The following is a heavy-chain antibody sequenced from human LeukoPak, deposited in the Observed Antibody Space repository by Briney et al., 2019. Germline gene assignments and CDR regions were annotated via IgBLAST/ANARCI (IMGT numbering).Heavy chain of an antibody. D-gene: IGHD3-10*01. J-gene: IGHJ4*02. CDR2: ISGSGGST. Sequence: QPGASLRLSCAASGFTFSSYAMSWVRQAPGKGLEWVSAISGSGGSTYYADSVKGRFTISRDNSKNTLSLQMNSLRAEDTAVYYCALGVRGVTFDYWGQGTLVTVSS. V-gene: IGHV3-23*01. CDR1: GFTFSSYA. CDR3: ALGVRGVTFDY.